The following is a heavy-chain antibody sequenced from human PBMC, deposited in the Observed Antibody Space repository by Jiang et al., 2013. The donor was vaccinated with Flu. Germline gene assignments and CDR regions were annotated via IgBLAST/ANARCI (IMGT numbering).Heavy chain of an antibody. V-gene: IGHV4-39*07. D-gene: IGHD5-12*01. CDR2: IYDDGST. Sequence: GLVKPSETLSLTCTVSGGSISSDDYYWGWIRQSPGKGLEWVGSIYDDGSTYYNPSLKSRVTMLVDTSKNRFSLKLSSVTAADTAVYYCARAQKYSGFELPYFDLWGQGTLVTVSS. CDR1: GGSISSDDYY. CDR3: ARAQKYSGFELPYFDL. J-gene: IGHJ4*02.